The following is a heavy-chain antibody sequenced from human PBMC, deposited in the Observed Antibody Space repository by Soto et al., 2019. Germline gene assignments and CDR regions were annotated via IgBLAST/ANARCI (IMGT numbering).Heavy chain of an antibody. D-gene: IGHD3-22*01. V-gene: IGHV1-58*01. CDR2: IDDCSGNT. Sequence: SVQVSCMASGFTFTSSAEQWLRPARAQRREWIGWIDDCSGNTNYAQKLQERVTITRDMSTSTAYMELSSLRSEHTAVYYCSANGDYDSSGYYVRDYWGQGTLVTVSS. CDR1: GFTFTSSA. CDR3: SANGDYDSSGYYVRDY. J-gene: IGHJ4*02.